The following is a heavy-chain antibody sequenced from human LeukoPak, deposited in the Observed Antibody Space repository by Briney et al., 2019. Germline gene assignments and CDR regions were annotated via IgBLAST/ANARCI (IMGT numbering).Heavy chain of an antibody. Sequence: ASVKVSCKASGYTFTSYYIHWVRQAPGQGLEWMGIINPSGGNTSHAQKFQGRVSMTRDTSTSTVYMELSSLRSEDTAVYYCARDVSDCSGGSCYSYFDYWGQGTLVTVSS. CDR3: ARDVSDCSGGSCYSYFDY. V-gene: IGHV1-46*01. J-gene: IGHJ4*02. CDR2: INPSGGNT. D-gene: IGHD2-15*01. CDR1: GYTFTSYY.